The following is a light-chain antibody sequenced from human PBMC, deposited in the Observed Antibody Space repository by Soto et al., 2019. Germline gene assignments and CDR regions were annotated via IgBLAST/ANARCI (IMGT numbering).Light chain of an antibody. CDR1: SSSIGAGYD. V-gene: IGLV1-40*01. Sequence: QPVLTQPPSVSGAPGQRVTISCTGSSSSIGAGYDVHWYQQLPGTAPKLLIYGNSNRPSGVPDRFSGSKSGTSASLAITGLQAEDEADYYCQSYDSSLSGWGVFGGGTKLTVL. J-gene: IGLJ2*01. CDR2: GNS. CDR3: QSYDSSLSGWGV.